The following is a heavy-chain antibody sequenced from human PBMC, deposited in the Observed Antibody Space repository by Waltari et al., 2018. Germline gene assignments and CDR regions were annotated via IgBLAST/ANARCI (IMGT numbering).Heavy chain of an antibody. Sequence: EVQLVESGGGLVKPGGALRLSCAASGFTFSSYSMNWVRQAPGKGLEWVSSISSSSSYIYYADSVKGRFTISRDNAKNSLYLQMNSLRAEDTAVYYCARLARQGFDYWGQGTLVTVSS. D-gene: IGHD6-6*01. CDR1: GFTFSSYS. CDR2: ISSSSSYI. J-gene: IGHJ4*02. V-gene: IGHV3-21*01. CDR3: ARLARQGFDY.